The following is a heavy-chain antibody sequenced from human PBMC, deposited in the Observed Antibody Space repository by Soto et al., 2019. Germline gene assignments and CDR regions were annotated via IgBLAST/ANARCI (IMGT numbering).Heavy chain of an antibody. CDR2: GSA. V-gene: IGHV1-69*01. D-gene: IGHD2-15*01. CDR3: AREGPPDIAWFDP. Sequence: QVQLVQSGAAVKKPGSSVKVSCKASGGTFSIYTISWVRQALGQGLEWMGGSANSAQKFQGRLTVTADESTSTVYLELSSLTSEDTAVYYCAREGPPDIAWFDPWGQGTLVSVSS. CDR1: GGTFSIYT. J-gene: IGHJ5*02.